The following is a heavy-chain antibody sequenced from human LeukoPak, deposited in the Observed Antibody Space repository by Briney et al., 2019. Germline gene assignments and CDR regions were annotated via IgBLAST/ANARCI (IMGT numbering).Heavy chain of an antibody. CDR3: SREPTFGAVVDFNY. Sequence: ASVKVSCKTSGYNFTTFGIAWVRQAPGQGLEWMGWINANNGETHYAQKFHGRVAMTTDSSTNTAYMELRGLKSDDSAMYYCSREPTFGAVVDFNYWSQGTLVTVSS. J-gene: IGHJ4*02. D-gene: IGHD3-16*02. CDR2: INANNGET. V-gene: IGHV1-18*01. CDR1: GYNFTTFG.